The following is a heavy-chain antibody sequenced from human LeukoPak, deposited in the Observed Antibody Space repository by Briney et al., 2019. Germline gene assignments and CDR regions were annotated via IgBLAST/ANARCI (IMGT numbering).Heavy chain of an antibody. V-gene: IGHV3-48*03. J-gene: IGHJ4*02. D-gene: IGHD1-26*01. CDR1: GFTFSGYH. Sequence: GGSLRLSCAASGFTFSGYHMNWARQAPGKGLEWVSYISSSGSTIYYADSVKGRFTISRDNAKNSLYLQMNSLRAEDTAVYYCARDMFVGATSFDYWGQGTLVTVSS. CDR2: ISSSGSTI. CDR3: ARDMFVGATSFDY.